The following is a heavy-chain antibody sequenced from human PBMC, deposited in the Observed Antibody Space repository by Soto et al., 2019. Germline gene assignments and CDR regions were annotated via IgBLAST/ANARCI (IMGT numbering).Heavy chain of an antibody. Sequence: ASVKVSCKASGYTFTGYYMHWVRQAPGQGPEWMGWINPNSGGTNYAQKFQGRVTMTRDTSISTAYMELSRLRSDDTAVYYCARGLVYNWNLGWFDPWGQGTLVTVSS. CDR1: GYTFTGYY. CDR3: ARGLVYNWNLGWFDP. V-gene: IGHV1-2*02. D-gene: IGHD1-7*01. J-gene: IGHJ5*02. CDR2: INPNSGGT.